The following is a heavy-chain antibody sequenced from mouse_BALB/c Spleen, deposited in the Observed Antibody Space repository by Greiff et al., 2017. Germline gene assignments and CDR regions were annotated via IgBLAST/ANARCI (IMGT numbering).Heavy chain of an antibody. D-gene: IGHD1-1*01. V-gene: IGHV3-6*02. CDR2: ISYDGSN. CDR1: GYSITSGYY. CDR3: AITTVPYYAMDY. Sequence: EVKLVESGPGLVKPSQSLSLTCSVTGYSITSGYYWNWIRQFPGNKLEWMGYISYDGSNNYNPSLKNRISITRDTSKNQFFLKLNSVTTEDTATYYCAITTVPYYAMDYWGQGTSVTVSS. J-gene: IGHJ4*01.